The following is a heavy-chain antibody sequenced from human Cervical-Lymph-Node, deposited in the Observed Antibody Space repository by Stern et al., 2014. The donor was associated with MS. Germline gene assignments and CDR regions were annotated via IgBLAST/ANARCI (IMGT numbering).Heavy chain of an antibody. V-gene: IGHV1-46*01. J-gene: IGHJ3*02. CDR1: GYIFTSYY. Sequence: VQLVESGAEVKKPGASVKVSCKASGYIFTSYYVHWVRQAPGQGLEWMGLINPSGGSTSYAEKFQGRVIMTRDTSTSTVYMELRSLRSEDTAVYYCARDGVLLDTFDIWGQGTMVTVSS. D-gene: IGHD2-21*01. CDR2: INPSGGST. CDR3: ARDGVLLDTFDI.